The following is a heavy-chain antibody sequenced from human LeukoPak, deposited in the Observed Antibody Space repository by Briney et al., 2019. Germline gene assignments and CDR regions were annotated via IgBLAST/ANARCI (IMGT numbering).Heavy chain of an antibody. CDR2: ILYDGSSK. V-gene: IGHV3-30*07. CDR3: ARLVATGGGRAFDI. J-gene: IGHJ3*02. CDR1: GFTFSTYV. Sequence: PGGSLRLSCAASGFTFSTYVMHWVRQAPGKGLQWVAVILYDGSSKYYADSVKGQFTSSRDNAKNTLYLQMNSLRAEDTAVYYCARLVATGGGRAFDIWGQGTMVTVSS. D-gene: IGHD1-14*01.